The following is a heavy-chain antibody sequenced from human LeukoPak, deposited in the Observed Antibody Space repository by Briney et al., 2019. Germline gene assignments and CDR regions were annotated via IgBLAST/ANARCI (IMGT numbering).Heavy chain of an antibody. J-gene: IGHJ4*02. V-gene: IGHV1-46*01. CDR2: INPSGGST. CDR3: AREDSCSGGSCYSPFDY. CDR1: GYTFTSYY. D-gene: IGHD2-15*01. Sequence: ASVKVSCKASGYTFTSYYMHWVRQAPGQGLEWMGIINPSGGSTSYAQKLQGRVTMTRNTSISTAYMELSSLRSEDTAVYYCAREDSCSGGSCYSPFDYWGQGTLVTVSS.